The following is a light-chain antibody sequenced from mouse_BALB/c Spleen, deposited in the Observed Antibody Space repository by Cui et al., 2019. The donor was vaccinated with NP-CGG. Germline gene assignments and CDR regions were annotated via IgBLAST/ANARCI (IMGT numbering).Light chain of an antibody. CDR2: GTN. V-gene: IGLV1*01. Sequence: QAVVAQETALTQSTGENVTLTCRSSTGAFTTSNYANWVQEKPDHLFTGLIGGTNNRAPGVPARFSGSLIGDKAALTITGAQTEDEAIYFCALWYSNHWVFGGGTKLTVL. CDR3: ALWYSNHWV. CDR1: TGAFTTSNY. J-gene: IGLJ1*01.